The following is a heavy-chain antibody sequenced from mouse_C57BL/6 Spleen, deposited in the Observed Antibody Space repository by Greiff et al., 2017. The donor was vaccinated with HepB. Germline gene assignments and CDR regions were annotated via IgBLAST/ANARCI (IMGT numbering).Heavy chain of an antibody. Sequence: VQLKESGPGLVKPSQSLSLTCSVTGYSITSGYYWNWIRQFPGNKLEWMGYISYDGSNNYNPSLKNRISITRDTSKNQFFLKLNSVTTEDTATYYCAREHYDPYYYAMDYWGQGTSVTVSS. D-gene: IGHD2-4*01. J-gene: IGHJ4*01. CDR3: AREHYDPYYYAMDY. CDR2: ISYDGSN. CDR1: GYSITSGYY. V-gene: IGHV3-6*01.